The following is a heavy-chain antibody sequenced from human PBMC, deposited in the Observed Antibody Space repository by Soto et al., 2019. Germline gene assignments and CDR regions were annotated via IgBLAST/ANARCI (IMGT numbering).Heavy chain of an antibody. Sequence: GGSLRLSCTASGFTFGDYAMSRFRQAPGKGLEWVGFIRSKAYGGTTEYAASVKGRFTISRDDSKSIAYLQMNSLKTEDTAVYYCTRGLRDYYDSSGYYYFDYWGQGTLVTVSS. CDR2: IRSKAYGGTT. CDR3: TRGLRDYYDSSGYYYFDY. J-gene: IGHJ4*02. D-gene: IGHD3-22*01. V-gene: IGHV3-49*03. CDR1: GFTFGDYA.